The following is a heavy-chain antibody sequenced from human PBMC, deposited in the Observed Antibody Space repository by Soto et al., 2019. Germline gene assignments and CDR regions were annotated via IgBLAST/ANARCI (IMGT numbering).Heavy chain of an antibody. J-gene: IGHJ4*02. CDR1: GGSISSSNW. Sequence: QVQLQESGPGLVKPSGTLSLTCAVSGGSISSSNWWSWVRQPPGKGLEWIGEIYYSGSTNYNPSLQSRFTISVDKSKHQFSLKLSSVTAADTAVYYCAIKAGFTMAGHRPDYWGQGTLVTVSS. CDR3: AIKAGFTMAGHRPDY. CDR2: IYYSGST. D-gene: IGHD3-10*01. V-gene: IGHV4-4*02.